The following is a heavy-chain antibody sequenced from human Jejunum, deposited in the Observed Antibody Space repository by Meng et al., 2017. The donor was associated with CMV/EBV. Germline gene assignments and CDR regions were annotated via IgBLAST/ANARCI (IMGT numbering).Heavy chain of an antibody. Sequence: GDSAEGVVKPGGSLRLACATSGFTCGSYWMHWVRQAPGKGLVWVSRIKSDGSGTSYADSMKGRFTISRDNAKNTLYLQMNSLRAEDTAVYYCAREVGAQDYWGQGTLVTVSS. CDR2: IKSDGSGT. D-gene: IGHD6-6*01. J-gene: IGHJ4*02. CDR3: AREVGAQDY. CDR1: GFTCGSYW. V-gene: IGHV3-74*01.